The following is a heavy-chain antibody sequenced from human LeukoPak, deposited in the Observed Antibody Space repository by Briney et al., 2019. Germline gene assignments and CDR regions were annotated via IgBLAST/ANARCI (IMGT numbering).Heavy chain of an antibody. Sequence: ASVKVSCKASGGTFSSYAISWMRQAPGQGLEWMGGIIPIFGTANYAQKFQGRVTITADESTSTAYMELSSLRSEDTAVYYCASSIAVAGRYYFDYWGQGTLVTVSS. CDR1: GGTFSSYA. CDR2: IIPIFGTA. D-gene: IGHD6-19*01. CDR3: ASSIAVAGRYYFDY. V-gene: IGHV1-69*13. J-gene: IGHJ4*02.